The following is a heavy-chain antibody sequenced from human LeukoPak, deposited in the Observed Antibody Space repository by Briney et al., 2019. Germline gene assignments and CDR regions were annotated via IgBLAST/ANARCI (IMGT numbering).Heavy chain of an antibody. CDR1: GFTFSSYG. V-gene: IGHV3-33*03. D-gene: IGHD3-3*01. CDR2: ILYDGKND. CDR3: AKGGMEWYYGMDV. J-gene: IGHJ6*02. Sequence: GRSLRLSCAAAGFTFSSYGTHWVRQAPGNGLEWVAVILYDGKNDYYADSMKGRFTIYKDKSKITLYLQMNSLRAEDTAVYYCAKGGMEWYYGMDVWGQGTTVTVSS.